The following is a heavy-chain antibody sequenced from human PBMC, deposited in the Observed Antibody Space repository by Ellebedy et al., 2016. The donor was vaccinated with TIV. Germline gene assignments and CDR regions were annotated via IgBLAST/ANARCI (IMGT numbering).Heavy chain of an antibody. V-gene: IGHV4-34*01. J-gene: IGHJ3*02. CDR2: INHSGST. CDR3: ARGWELLHAFDI. Sequence: SETLSLTXAVYGGSFSGYYWSWIRQPPGKGLEWIGEINHSGSTNYNPSLKSRVTISVDTSKNQFSLKLSSVTAADTAVYYCARGWELLHAFDIWGQGTMVTVSS. D-gene: IGHD1-26*01. CDR1: GGSFSGYY.